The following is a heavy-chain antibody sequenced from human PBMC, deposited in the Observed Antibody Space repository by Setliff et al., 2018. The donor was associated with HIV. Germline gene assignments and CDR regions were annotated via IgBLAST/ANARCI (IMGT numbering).Heavy chain of an antibody. CDR3: AGSRGYFVKAD. CDR1: GFTFTTYW. D-gene: IGHD3-22*01. V-gene: IGHV3-7*01. Sequence: GGSLRLSCAASGFTFTTYWMSWVRQAPGRGLEWVANINQDGREKYYVDSVKGRFTISRDNAKNSVYLQMNSLRGEDTAVYYCAGSRGYFVKADWGQGTLVTVSS. CDR2: INQDGREK. J-gene: IGHJ4*02.